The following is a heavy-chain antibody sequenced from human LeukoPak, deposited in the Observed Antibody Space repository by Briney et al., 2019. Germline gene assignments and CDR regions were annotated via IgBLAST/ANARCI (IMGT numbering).Heavy chain of an antibody. CDR1: GGSISSGSYY. V-gene: IGHV4-61*02. CDR3: ARARGAYYYYYMDV. J-gene: IGHJ6*03. CDR2: IYTSGST. Sequence: TSKTLSLTCTVSGGSISSGSYYWSWIRQPAGKGLEWIGRIYTSGSTNYKPSLKSRVTILVDTSKNQFSLKLNSVTAADTAVYYCARARGAYYYYYMDVWGKGTTVTVSS.